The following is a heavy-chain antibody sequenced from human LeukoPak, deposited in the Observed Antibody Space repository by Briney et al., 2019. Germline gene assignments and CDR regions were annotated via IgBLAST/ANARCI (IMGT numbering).Heavy chain of an antibody. CDR2: ISGSGVST. Sequence: GGSLRLSCAVSGFTLSDYAMNWVRQAPGKGLEWVSTISGSGVSTYYADSVKGRFTISREISKKTVYLQMTSPRAVDTAVYYCAKYYDFWSGYQYTSDYYYYYSMDVWGHGTTVTVSS. D-gene: IGHD3-3*01. CDR1: GFTLSDYA. J-gene: IGHJ6*02. V-gene: IGHV3-23*01. CDR3: AKYYDFWSGYQYTSDYYYYYSMDV.